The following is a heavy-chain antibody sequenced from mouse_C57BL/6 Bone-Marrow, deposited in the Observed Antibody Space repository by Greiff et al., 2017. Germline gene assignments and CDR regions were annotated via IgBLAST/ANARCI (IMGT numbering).Heavy chain of an antibody. Sequence: VQLQQSGPGLVAPSQSLSITCTVSGFSLTSYAISWVRQPPGKGLEWLGVIWTGGGTNYNSALKSRLSISKDNSKSQVFLKMNSLQTDDTARYYCARNPYYYGSSYGYFDVWGTGTTVTVSS. D-gene: IGHD1-1*01. V-gene: IGHV2-9-1*01. CDR3: ARNPYYYGSSYGYFDV. CDR2: IWTGGGT. J-gene: IGHJ1*03. CDR1: GFSLTSYA.